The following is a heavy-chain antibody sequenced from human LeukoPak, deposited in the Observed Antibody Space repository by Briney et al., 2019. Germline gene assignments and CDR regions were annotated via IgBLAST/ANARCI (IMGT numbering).Heavy chain of an antibody. V-gene: IGHV4-59*11. CDR1: GAFITDHN. CDR2: INYSGGT. CDR3: ARGLSGNYQYYLDY. J-gene: IGHJ4*02. D-gene: IGHD1-26*01. Sequence: SETLSLTCSVSGAFITDHNWSWLRKSPGKGLEWIGCINYSGGTYTNPSLRSRLTLSLDTSKNQCSLRLTSVTAADTAVYFCARGLSGNYQYYLDYWGQGTQVTVST.